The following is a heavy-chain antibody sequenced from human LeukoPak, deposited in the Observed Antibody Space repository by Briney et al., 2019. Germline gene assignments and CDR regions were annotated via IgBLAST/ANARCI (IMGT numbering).Heavy chain of an antibody. CDR3: AEGVPHSYGYYYYMDV. Sequence: EASVKVSCKASGGTFSSHAISWVRQAPGQGLEWMGGIIPIFGTASYPQKFQGRVTITTDESTSTAYMELSSLRSEDTAVYYCAEGVPHSYGYYYYMDVWGKGTTVTVSS. CDR1: GGTFSSHA. V-gene: IGHV1-69*05. CDR2: IIPIFGTA. D-gene: IGHD5-18*01. J-gene: IGHJ6*03.